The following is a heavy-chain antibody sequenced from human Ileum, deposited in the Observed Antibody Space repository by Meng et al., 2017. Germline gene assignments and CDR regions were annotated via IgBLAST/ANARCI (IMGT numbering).Heavy chain of an antibody. CDR2: ISFDETNK. CDR3: ARALRGLRFDI. V-gene: IGHV3-30*03. J-gene: IGHJ3*02. Sequence: GESLKISCAASGFTFSTYQMHWVRQAPGKGLEWVAVISFDETNKFYADSVKARFTISRDNSKNTLDLQMNSLRDEDTDVYYCARALRGLRFDIWGQGTMVTVSS. CDR1: GFTFSTYQ.